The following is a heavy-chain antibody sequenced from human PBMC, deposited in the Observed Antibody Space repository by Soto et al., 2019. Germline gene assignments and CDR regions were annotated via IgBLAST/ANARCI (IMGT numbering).Heavy chain of an antibody. CDR2: IRSKAYGGTT. J-gene: IGHJ4*02. CDR1: GFTFGDYA. Sequence: GGSLRLSCTASGFTFGDYAMSWFRQAPGKGLEWVGFIRSKAYGGTTEYAASVKGRFTISRDDSKSIAYLQMNSLKTEDTAVYYCTRDSLRIQLWLRYFDYWGQGTLVTV. D-gene: IGHD5-18*01. V-gene: IGHV3-49*03. CDR3: TRDSLRIQLWLRYFDY.